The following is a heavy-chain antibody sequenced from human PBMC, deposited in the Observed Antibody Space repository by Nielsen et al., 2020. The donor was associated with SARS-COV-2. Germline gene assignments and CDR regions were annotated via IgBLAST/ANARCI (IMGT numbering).Heavy chain of an antibody. CDR3: ARLRRIGVADHDAFDI. Sequence: SETLSLTCTVSGASITAYYWSWIRQLPGKGLEWIGYVSYSGITNYNPSLKSRVTISADTSRHKDSLKVTSVNATDAAMYFCARLRRIGVADHDAFDIWGQVTLVAVSS. CDR1: GASITAYY. D-gene: IGHD6-19*01. V-gene: IGHV4-59*08. J-gene: IGHJ3*02. CDR2: VSYSGIT.